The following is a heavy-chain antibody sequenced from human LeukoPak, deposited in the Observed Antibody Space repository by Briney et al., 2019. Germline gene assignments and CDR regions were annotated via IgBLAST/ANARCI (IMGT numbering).Heavy chain of an antibody. D-gene: IGHD3-22*01. CDR2: ISDSGGRT. J-gene: IGHJ4*02. Sequence: GGSLRLSCAVSGVTLSNYGMSWVRQAPGKGLEWVAGISDSGGRTNYADSVKGRGTISRDNPKNTLYLQMNSLRAEDTAVYFCAKRGVVIRVILVGFHKEAYYFDSWGQGALVTVSS. CDR1: GVTLSNYG. CDR3: AKRGVVIRVILVGFHKEAYYFDS. V-gene: IGHV3-23*01.